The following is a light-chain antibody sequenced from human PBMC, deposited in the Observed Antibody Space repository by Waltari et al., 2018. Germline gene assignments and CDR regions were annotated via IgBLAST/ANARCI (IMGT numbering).Light chain of an antibody. CDR1: RSVNSN. Sequence: EVVLTQSPDTLSVSPGERATLSCRTSRSVNSNLVWYQHKPGQAPRLLMYGASTRPTGIPARFSGSESGTEFTLTITSLQSEDFAVYYCQQYNNWPLTFGGGTKVEI. CDR3: QQYNNWPLT. J-gene: IGKJ4*01. CDR2: GAS. V-gene: IGKV3-15*01.